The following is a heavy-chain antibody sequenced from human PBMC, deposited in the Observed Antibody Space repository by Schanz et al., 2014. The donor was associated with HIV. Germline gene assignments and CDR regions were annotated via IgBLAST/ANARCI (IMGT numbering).Heavy chain of an antibody. V-gene: IGHV3-23*04. CDR1: GFTFRSYA. Sequence: EVQLVESGGGLAQPGGSLSLSCAASGFTFRSYAMSWPRQAAGKGLEWVSVISGSGGSTYYADSVKGRFTISRDNAKNTLYLQLNSLRAEDTALYYCVTKDEVNWGQGTLVIVSS. CDR3: VTKDEVN. J-gene: IGHJ1*01. CDR2: ISGSGGST.